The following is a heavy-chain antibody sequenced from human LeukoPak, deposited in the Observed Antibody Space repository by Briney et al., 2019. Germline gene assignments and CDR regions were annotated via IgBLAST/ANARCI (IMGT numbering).Heavy chain of an antibody. CDR1: GGSISSGGYY. J-gene: IGHJ4*02. V-gene: IGHV4-30-4*08. CDR3: ARLTSGSYYLVYFDY. Sequence: PSQTLSLTCTVSGGSISSGGYYWSWIRQHPGKGLEWIGYIYYSGSTYYNPSLKSRVTISVDTSKNQFSLKLSSVTAADTAVYYCARLTSGSYYLVYFDYWGQGTLVTVSS. CDR2: IYYSGST. D-gene: IGHD1-26*01.